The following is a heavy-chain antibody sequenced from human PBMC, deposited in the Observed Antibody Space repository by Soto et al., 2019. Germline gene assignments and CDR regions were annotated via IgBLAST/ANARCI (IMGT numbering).Heavy chain of an antibody. V-gene: IGHV3-30-3*01. CDR3: ATDPVAVTGSFIDS. J-gene: IGHJ4*02. D-gene: IGHD2-21*02. CDR1: GFTFSAYA. Sequence: LRLSCAASGFTFSAYAFHWVRQAPGKGLEWLSVISYDGRETHYADSVEGRFIISRDSSKKTAYLQMNSLRGDDTAVYFCATDPVAVTGSFIDSWGQGSLVTVSS. CDR2: ISYDGRET.